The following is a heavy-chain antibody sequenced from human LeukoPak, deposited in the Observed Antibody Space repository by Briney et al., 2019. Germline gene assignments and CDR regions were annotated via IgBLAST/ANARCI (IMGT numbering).Heavy chain of an antibody. CDR3: ASVILPENYFDN. V-gene: IGHV4-30-4*01. CDR2: IYYSGRT. Sequence: SETLSLTCAVSGGSFSGGDYYWSWNRQPPGMGLEWIGYIYYSGRTYYNPSLKSRLTISVDTSKKQFSLKLSSVTAADTAVYYCASVILPENYFDNWGQGTLVTVSS. D-gene: IGHD2/OR15-2a*01. J-gene: IGHJ4*02. CDR1: GGSFSGGDYY.